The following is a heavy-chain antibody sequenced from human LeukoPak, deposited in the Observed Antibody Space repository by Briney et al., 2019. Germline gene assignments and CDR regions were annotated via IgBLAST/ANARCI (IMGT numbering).Heavy chain of an antibody. J-gene: IGHJ5*02. Sequence: SETLSLTCAVYGGSFSGYYWSWIRQPPGKGLEWIGEINHSGSTNYNPSLKSRVTISVDTSKNQFSLKLSSVTAADTAVYYCARERTSCTNGVCRTPRWFDPWGQGILVTVSS. V-gene: IGHV4-34*01. CDR2: INHSGST. CDR3: ARERTSCTNGVCRTPRWFDP. D-gene: IGHD2-8*01. CDR1: GGSFSGYY.